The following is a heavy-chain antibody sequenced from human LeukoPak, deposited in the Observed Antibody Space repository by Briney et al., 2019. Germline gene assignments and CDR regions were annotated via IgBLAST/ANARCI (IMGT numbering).Heavy chain of an antibody. CDR1: GFTVSSNY. D-gene: IGHD4-23*01. V-gene: IGHV3-66*04. J-gene: IGHJ5*02. CDR3: ARLVTGTTVINSGWFDP. CDR2: IYSGGNT. Sequence: PGGSLRLSCAASGFTVSSNYMTWVRQAPGKGLEWASVIYSGGNTYYADSVKGRFSTSRDNSKNTVYLQMNSLRAEDTAVYYCARLVTGTTVINSGWFDPWGQGTLVTVSS.